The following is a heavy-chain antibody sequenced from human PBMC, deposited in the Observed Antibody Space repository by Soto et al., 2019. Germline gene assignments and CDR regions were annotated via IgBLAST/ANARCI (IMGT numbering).Heavy chain of an antibody. Sequence: SETLSLTCTVSGGSISSYYWSWIRQPPGKGLEWIGYIYYSVSTNYNPSLKSRVTISVDTSKNQFSLKLSSVTAADTAVYYCARERHEGPGDAFDIWGQGTMVTVSS. CDR2: IYYSVST. J-gene: IGHJ3*02. CDR3: ARERHEGPGDAFDI. CDR1: GGSISSYY. V-gene: IGHV4-59*01. D-gene: IGHD2-2*01.